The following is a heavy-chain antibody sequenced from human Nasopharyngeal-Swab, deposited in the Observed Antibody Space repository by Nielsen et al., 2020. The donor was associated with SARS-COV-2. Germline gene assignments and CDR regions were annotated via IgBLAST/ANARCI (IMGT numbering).Heavy chain of an antibody. V-gene: IGHV3-30*18. CDR3: AKDGGIAVAGWFDP. CDR1: GFTFSSFG. Sequence: GGSLRLSCAASGFTFSSFGMHWVRQAPGKGLEWVAFIAHDASNEYYGDSVKGRFTISRDNSKNTLDLQMNSLRAEDTAVYYCAKDGGIAVAGWFDPWGQGTLVTVSS. J-gene: IGHJ5*02. CDR2: IAHDASNE. D-gene: IGHD6-19*01.